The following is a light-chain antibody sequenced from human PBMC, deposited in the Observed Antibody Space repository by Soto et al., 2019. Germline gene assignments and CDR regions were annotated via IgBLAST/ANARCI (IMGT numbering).Light chain of an antibody. CDR1: SSDVGRYDY. V-gene: IGLV2-11*01. Sequence: QSVLTQPRSVSGTPWQSVTISCTGTSSDVGRYDYVSWYQQYPGEAPQLIIYDVTERPSGVPDRFSCSKSGNTASLTISGLRAEDEAAYACCLFAGRYSYVFGSGTKVTGL. CDR2: DVT. J-gene: IGLJ1*01. CDR3: CLFAGRYSYV.